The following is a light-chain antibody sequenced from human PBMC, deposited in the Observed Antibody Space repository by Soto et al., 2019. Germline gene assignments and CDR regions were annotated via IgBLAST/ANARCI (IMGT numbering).Light chain of an antibody. Sequence: QSALTQPASVSGSPGPSITISCTGTSSDGGGYNYVSWYQQHPGKAPKLMIYEVNNRPSGVSNRFSGSKSGNTASLTISGLQAEDEADYYCSSYTSSSTLVVFGGGTKLTVL. CDR1: SSDGGGYNY. CDR2: EVN. J-gene: IGLJ2*01. CDR3: SSYTSSSTLVV. V-gene: IGLV2-14*01.